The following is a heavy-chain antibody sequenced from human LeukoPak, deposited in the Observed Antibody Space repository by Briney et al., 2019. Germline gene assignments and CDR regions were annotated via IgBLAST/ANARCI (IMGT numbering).Heavy chain of an antibody. D-gene: IGHD6-6*01. CDR2: MCYSGNS. Sequence: SETLSLTCTVSGASIASSSYGTSYYWGWIRQPPGKGLEWIGSMCYSGNSYFNPSLKSRVTISVDTSKYQFSLKLSSVTAADTAVYYCASLPKYGNALKAFDIWGQGTVVTVSS. V-gene: IGHV4-39*01. CDR1: GASIASSSYGTSYY. J-gene: IGHJ3*02. CDR3: ASLPKYGNALKAFDI.